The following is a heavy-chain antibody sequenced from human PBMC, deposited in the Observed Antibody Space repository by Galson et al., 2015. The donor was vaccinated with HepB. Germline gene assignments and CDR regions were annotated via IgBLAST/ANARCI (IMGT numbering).Heavy chain of an antibody. CDR1: GYTFTSYG. D-gene: IGHD3-9*01. Sequence: SVKVSCKASGYTFTSYGISWVRQAPGQGLEWMGWISAYNGNTNYAQKLQGRVTMTTDTSTSTAYMELRSLRSDDTAVYYCARDYDILTGYSKRYYYYGMDVWGQGTTVTVSS. V-gene: IGHV1-18*01. CDR2: ISAYNGNT. CDR3: ARDYDILTGYSKRYYYYGMDV. J-gene: IGHJ6*02.